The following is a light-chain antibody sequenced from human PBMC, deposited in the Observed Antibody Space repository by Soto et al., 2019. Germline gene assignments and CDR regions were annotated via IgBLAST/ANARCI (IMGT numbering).Light chain of an antibody. J-gene: IGKJ1*01. CDR1: QNIYSN. CDR3: QQYNNWPRT. V-gene: IGKV3D-15*01. Sequence: IVMTQSPATLSVSPWERATFSCRASQNIYSNIAWYQQRPGQAPRLLIYRASNRATGIPTRFSGSGSGTDFTLTISSLEPEDSAVYYCQQYNNWPRTFGQGTKVDIK. CDR2: RAS.